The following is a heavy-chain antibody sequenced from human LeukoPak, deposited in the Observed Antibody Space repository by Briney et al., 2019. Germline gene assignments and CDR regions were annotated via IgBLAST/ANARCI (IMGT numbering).Heavy chain of an antibody. CDR3: AKDDYNNAKLLLDS. V-gene: IGHV3-23*01. Sequence: PGGSLRLSCAVSGFTFSNYGMSWVRQAPGKGLEWVSVISSGGDTTYYADSVKGRFTISRDNSKNTLYLQMNGLRAEDTAVYYCAKDDYNNAKLLLDSWGQGTLVTVSS. CDR1: GFTFSNYG. J-gene: IGHJ4*02. D-gene: IGHD4-11*01. CDR2: ISSGGDTT.